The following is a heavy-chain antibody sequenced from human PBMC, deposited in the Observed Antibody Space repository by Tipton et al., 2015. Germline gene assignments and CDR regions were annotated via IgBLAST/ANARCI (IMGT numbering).Heavy chain of an antibody. D-gene: IGHD5-12*01. Sequence: TLSLTCTVSGGSIRGNHCSWIRQPPGKGLEWIGDIYDNGSTKYNPSLKSRVTMSGDTSKSQFTLNLNSVTAADTAVYYCARDGDTYDYFDYWGQGTLVTVSS. J-gene: IGHJ4*02. CDR3: ARDGDTYDYFDY. V-gene: IGHV4-59*01. CDR2: IYDNGST. CDR1: GGSIRGNH.